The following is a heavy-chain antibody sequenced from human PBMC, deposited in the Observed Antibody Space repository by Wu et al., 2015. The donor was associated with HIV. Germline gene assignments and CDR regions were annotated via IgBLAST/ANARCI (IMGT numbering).Heavy chain of an antibody. J-gene: IGHJ6*03. V-gene: IGHV1-46*03. CDR2: IDPNGGTT. D-gene: IGHD2-15*01. CDR3: TRGYCSGGSCYRYYYYMDV. CDR1: GYTFTNYY. Sequence: QAHLEQFGGEVKKPGASVKLSCKAAGYTFTNYYIQWVRQAPGQGLEWMGIIDPNGGTTSYAQRFQGRVTMTRDTSTSTVYMEVSSLRSEDTAVYYCTRGYCSGGSCYRYYYYMDVWGKGDHGHRLL.